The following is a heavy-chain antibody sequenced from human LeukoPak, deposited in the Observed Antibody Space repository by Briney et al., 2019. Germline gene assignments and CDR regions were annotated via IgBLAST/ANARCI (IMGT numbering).Heavy chain of an antibody. V-gene: IGHV4-61*02. Sequence: SETLSLTCTVSGGSISSGTFYWSWIRQSAGKGLEWIGRIYSSGSTNYNPSLKRRATLSADTSKNQFSLKLTSVTAADTAVYYCASTYSWGGAFDIWGQGTMVAVSS. D-gene: IGHD1-26*01. CDR2: IYSSGST. CDR1: GGSISSGTFY. J-gene: IGHJ3*02. CDR3: ASTYSWGGAFDI.